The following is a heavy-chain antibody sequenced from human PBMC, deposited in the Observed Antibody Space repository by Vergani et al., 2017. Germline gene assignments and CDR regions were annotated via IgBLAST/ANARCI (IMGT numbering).Heavy chain of an antibody. J-gene: IGHJ4*02. Sequence: QSQLVQSGDEVKKPGASVKVSCKTSGYSFINYGISWVRQAPGQGLEWLGWVSPYNGNTNYGQKIQGRVTMTRDTSINTAYMELSRLRSDDTAVYYCARGWSGYSTSWFFEYWGQGTLVTVSS. V-gene: IGHV1-18*01. CDR3: ARGWSGYSTSWFFEY. CDR1: GYSFINYG. CDR2: VSPYNGNT. D-gene: IGHD6-13*01.